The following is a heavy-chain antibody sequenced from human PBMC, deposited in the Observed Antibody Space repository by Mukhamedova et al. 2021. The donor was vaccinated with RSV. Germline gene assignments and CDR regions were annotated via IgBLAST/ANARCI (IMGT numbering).Heavy chain of an antibody. J-gene: IGHJ4*02. D-gene: IGHD2-15*01. CDR3: AKGYCSGRDCYSGLDY. V-gene: IGHV3-23*01. Sequence: SGISGSATSPYYADSVKGRFTMSRDNSKSTLYLQMNNLRAEDTALYYCAKGYCSGRDCYSGLDYWGQGILGTVSS. CDR2: ISGSATSP.